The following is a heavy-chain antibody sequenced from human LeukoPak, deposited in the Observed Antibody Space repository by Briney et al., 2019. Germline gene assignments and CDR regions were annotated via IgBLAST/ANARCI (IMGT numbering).Heavy chain of an antibody. CDR2: ISYDGSNK. D-gene: IGHD3-10*01. V-gene: IGHV3-30*03. Sequence: GRPLRLSCAASGFTFSSYGMHWVRQAPGKGLEWVAVISYDGSNKYYADSVKGRFTISRDNSKNTLYLQMNSLRAEDTAVYYCQLYYYGSGSYYNPDAFDIWGQGTMVTVSS. CDR1: GFTFSSYG. J-gene: IGHJ3*02. CDR3: QLYYYGSGSYYNPDAFDI.